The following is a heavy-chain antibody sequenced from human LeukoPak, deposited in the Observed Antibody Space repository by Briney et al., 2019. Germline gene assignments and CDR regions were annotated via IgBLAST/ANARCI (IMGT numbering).Heavy chain of an antibody. CDR1: GFTFSSYG. Sequence: GGSLRLSCAASGFTFSSYGMHWVRQAPGKGLEWVAVISYDGSNKYYADSVEGRFTISRDNSKNTLYLQMNSLRAEDTAVYYCAKGEIVLMVYAPMDVWGQGTTVTVSS. J-gene: IGHJ6*02. D-gene: IGHD2-8*01. CDR2: ISYDGSNK. V-gene: IGHV3-30*18. CDR3: AKGEIVLMVYAPMDV.